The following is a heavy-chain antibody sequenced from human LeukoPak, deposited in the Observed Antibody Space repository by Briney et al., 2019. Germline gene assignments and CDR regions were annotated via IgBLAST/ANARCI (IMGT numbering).Heavy chain of an antibody. CDR3: AKVELAVAGTRFQYYFDY. D-gene: IGHD6-19*01. V-gene: IGHV3-23*01. Sequence: GGSLRLSCAASGFTFSSYAMSWVRQAPGKGLEWVSAISGSGGSTYYADSVKGRFTISRDNSKNTLYLQMNSLRAEDTAVYYCAKVELAVAGTRFQYYFDYWSQGTLVTVSS. CDR2: ISGSGGST. J-gene: IGHJ4*02. CDR1: GFTFSSYA.